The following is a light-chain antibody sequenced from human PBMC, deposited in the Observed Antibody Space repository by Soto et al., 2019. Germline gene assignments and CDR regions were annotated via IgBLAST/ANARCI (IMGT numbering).Light chain of an antibody. Sequence: DIQMTQSPSTLSASVGDRVTITCRASQSISRRLAWYQQKPGKAPKVLIYDASSMESGVPSRFSGSGSGTEFTLTISSLQPEDFATYYCQQYYSYPYMYTFGQGTKLEIK. CDR2: DAS. V-gene: IGKV1-5*01. CDR3: QQYYSYPYMYT. J-gene: IGKJ2*01. CDR1: QSISRR.